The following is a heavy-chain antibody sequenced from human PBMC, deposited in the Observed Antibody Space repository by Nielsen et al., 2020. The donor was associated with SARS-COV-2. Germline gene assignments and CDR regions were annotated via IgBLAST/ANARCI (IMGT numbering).Heavy chain of an antibody. D-gene: IGHD6-19*01. CDR3: ARGGGSSHFDH. CDR1: GFTFSSSS. V-gene: IGHV3-21*01. Sequence: GESLKISCAASGFTFSSSSMNWVRQAPGKGLEWVASISSDSSYIFYADSVKGRFTISRDDAKDSVDLQMNSLRGEDTGLYFCARGGGSSHFDHWGRGTLVTVSS. J-gene: IGHJ4*02. CDR2: ISSDSSYI.